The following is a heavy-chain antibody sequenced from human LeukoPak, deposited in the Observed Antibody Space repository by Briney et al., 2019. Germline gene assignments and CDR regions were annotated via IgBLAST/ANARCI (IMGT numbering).Heavy chain of an antibody. CDR3: ARQVSYYGSGSYLGTSSDYYYYMDV. J-gene: IGHJ6*03. CDR1: GYSFTSYW. CDR2: IYPGDSDT. D-gene: IGHD3-10*01. V-gene: IGHV5-51*01. Sequence: GESLKISCKGSGYSFTSYWIGWVRQMPGKGLEWMGIIYPGDSDTRYSPSFQGQVTISADKSISTAYLQWSSLKASDTAMYYCARQVSYYGSGSYLGTSSDYYYYMDVWGKGTTVTISS.